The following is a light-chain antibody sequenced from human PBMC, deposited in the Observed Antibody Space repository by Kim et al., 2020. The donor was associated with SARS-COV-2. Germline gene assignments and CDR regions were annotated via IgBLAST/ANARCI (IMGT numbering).Light chain of an antibody. Sequence: VSPVQSARFTCSGDVLAKNYARWFQQKPGQAPVLVIYKDSERPSGIPERFSGSSSGTTVTLTISGAQVEDEADYYCYSAADNNLVFGGGTQLTVL. CDR3: YSAADNNLV. V-gene: IGLV3-27*01. J-gene: IGLJ3*02. CDR1: VLAKNY. CDR2: KDS.